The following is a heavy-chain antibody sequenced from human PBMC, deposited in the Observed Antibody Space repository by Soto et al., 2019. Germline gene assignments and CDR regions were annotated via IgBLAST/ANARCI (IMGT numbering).Heavy chain of an antibody. CDR1: GYTFTGYY. CDR2: INPNSGGT. D-gene: IGHD6-19*01. Sequence: GASVKVSCKASGYTFTGYYMHWVRQAPGQGLEWMGWINPNSGGTNYAQKFQGWVTMTRDTSISTAYMELSRLRSDDTAVYYCARAPSVTPNSSGGMGAAFDIWGQGTMVTVSS. V-gene: IGHV1-2*04. J-gene: IGHJ3*02. CDR3: ARAPSVTPNSSGGMGAAFDI.